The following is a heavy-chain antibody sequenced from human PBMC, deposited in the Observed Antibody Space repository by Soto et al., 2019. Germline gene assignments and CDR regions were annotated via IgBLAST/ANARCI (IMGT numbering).Heavy chain of an antibody. CDR3: ARHHGSPGSYFGMDV. J-gene: IGHJ6*02. V-gene: IGHV5-51*01. Sequence: LKISCKGSGYSFTSYWINWVRQMPGKGLEWMGIIYPGDSDTRYSPSFQGQVTISADKSINTAYLQWRSLKASDTAVYYCARHHGSPGSYFGMDVWGQGTTVTVSS. CDR2: IYPGDSDT. D-gene: IGHD6-13*01. CDR1: GYSFTSYW.